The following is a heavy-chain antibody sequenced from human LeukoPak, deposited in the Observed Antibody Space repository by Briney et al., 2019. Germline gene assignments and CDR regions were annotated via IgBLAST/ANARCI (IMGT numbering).Heavy chain of an antibody. CDR1: GGSISSYY. J-gene: IGHJ4*02. CDR3: ASTGRRDGYNTFDY. D-gene: IGHD5-24*01. Sequence: SETLSLTCTVSGGSISSYYWSWIRQPPGKGLEWIGYIYYGGSTNYNPSLKSRVTISVDTSKNQFSLKLSSVTAADTAVYYCASTGRRDGYNTFDYWGQGTLVTVSS. V-gene: IGHV4-59*08. CDR2: IYYGGST.